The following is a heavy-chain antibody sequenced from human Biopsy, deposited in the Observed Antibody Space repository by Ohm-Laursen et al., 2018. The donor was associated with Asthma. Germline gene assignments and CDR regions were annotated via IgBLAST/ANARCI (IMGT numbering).Heavy chain of an antibody. J-gene: IGHJ4*01. CDR3: AKMRGYSDFNDFDY. CDR1: GFTFSRYA. V-gene: IGHV3-30*18. Sequence: SLRLSCAASGFTFSRYAIHWVRQAPGKGLEWVAVISHDGQTQHYAESVKGRFALSRDNSQNTLYLQMISLRTDDTAVYYCAKMRGYSDFNDFDYWGHGTLVTVSS. D-gene: IGHD4-11*01. CDR2: ISHDGQTQ.